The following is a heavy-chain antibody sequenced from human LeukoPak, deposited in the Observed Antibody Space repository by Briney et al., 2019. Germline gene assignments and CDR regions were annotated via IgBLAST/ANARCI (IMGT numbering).Heavy chain of an antibody. CDR3: ARQGRGCSSSSCYSD. Sequence: SETLSLTCTVSGGSISSSHFYWGWIRQTPGKGLEWIGSVYDSGSAYHNPSITSRVTISVDVSKNQFPLNLRSVTAADTAVYYCARQGRGCSSSSCYSDWGQGTMVTVSS. V-gene: IGHV4-39*01. CDR2: VYDSGSA. D-gene: IGHD2-2*01. J-gene: IGHJ4*02. CDR1: GGSISSSHFY.